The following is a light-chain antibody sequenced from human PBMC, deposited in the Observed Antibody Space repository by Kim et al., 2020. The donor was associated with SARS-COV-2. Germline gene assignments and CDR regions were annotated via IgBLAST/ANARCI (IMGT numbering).Light chain of an antibody. CDR1: QSVSSY. Sequence: FPPGESAPLSARASQSVSSYLAWRQQRPGQAPRRLMSGASSRATGIPDRCSGSGSVTDFTLTISRLEPEEFAVYYCQQYGTSPRTFGQGSKGEI. V-gene: IGKV3-20*01. CDR2: GAS. J-gene: IGKJ1*01. CDR3: QQYGTSPRT.